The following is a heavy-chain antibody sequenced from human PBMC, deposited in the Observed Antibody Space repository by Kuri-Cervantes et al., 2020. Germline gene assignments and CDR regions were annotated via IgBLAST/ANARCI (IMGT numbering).Heavy chain of an antibody. V-gene: IGHV1-2*02. CDR2: INPNSGGT. CDR3: ARGSKRGSYGGRQKKHDY. D-gene: IGHD1-26*01. Sequence: ASVKVSCKASGYTFTGNYMHWVRQAPGQGLEWMGWINPNSGGTNYAQKLQGRVTMTTDTSTSTAYMELRSLRSDDTAVYYCARGSKRGSYGGRQKKHDYWGQGTLVTVSS. CDR1: GYTFTGNY. J-gene: IGHJ4*02.